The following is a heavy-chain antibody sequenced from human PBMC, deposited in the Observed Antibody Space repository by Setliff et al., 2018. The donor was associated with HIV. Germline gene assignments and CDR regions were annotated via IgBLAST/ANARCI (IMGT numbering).Heavy chain of an antibody. D-gene: IGHD3-22*01. CDR1: GFTISVYN. CDR3: ARGPYYYDSSGPFDY. Sequence: GGSLRLSCVASGFTISVYNMHWVRQIRGKGLEWVAFIAFDGTTKYYIDSGKGRFTISRDNPKNTLYLRMNSLRAEDTAVYYCARGPYYYDSSGPFDYWGQGTLVTVSS. V-gene: IGHV3-33*05. CDR2: IAFDGTTK. J-gene: IGHJ4*02.